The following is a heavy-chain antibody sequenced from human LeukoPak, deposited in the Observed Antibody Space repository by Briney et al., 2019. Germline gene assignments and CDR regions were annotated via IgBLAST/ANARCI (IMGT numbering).Heavy chain of an antibody. D-gene: IGHD3-16*01. V-gene: IGHV3-30*04. CDR2: ISYDGSNK. J-gene: IGHJ4*02. Sequence: GGSLRLSCAASGFTFSSYAMHWVRQAPGKGLEWVAVISYDGSNKYYADSVKGRFTISRDNSKNTLYLQMNSLRAEDTAVYYCARGHYGLDYWGQGTMVTVSS. CDR3: ARGHYGLDY. CDR1: GFTFSSYA.